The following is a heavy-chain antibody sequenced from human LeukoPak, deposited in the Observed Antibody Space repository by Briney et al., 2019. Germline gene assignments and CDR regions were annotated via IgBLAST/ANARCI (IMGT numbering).Heavy chain of an antibody. CDR3: AKDPMIVVVTEAFDI. J-gene: IGHJ3*02. D-gene: IGHD3-22*01. CDR2: ISSNGGST. CDR1: GFTVSSNY. V-gene: IGHV3-64*01. Sequence: GGSLRLSCAASGFTVSSNYMSWVRQAPGKGLEYVSAISSNGGSTYYANSVKGRFTISRDNSKNTLYLQMGSLRAEDMAVYYCAKDPMIVVVTEAFDIWGQGTMVTVSS.